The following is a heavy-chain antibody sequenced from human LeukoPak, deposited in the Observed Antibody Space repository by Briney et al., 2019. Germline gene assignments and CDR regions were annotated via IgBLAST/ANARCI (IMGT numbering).Heavy chain of an antibody. CDR3: ARDLHYSGSSLYDY. V-gene: IGHV4-59*01. D-gene: IGHD1-26*01. CDR2: IYYSGST. J-gene: IGHJ4*02. Sequence: SETLSLTCTVSGGSISTYYWSWARQPPGKGLEWIGYIYYSGSTNYNPSLKSRVTISVDTSKNQFSLKLSSVTAADTAVYYCARDLHYSGSSLYDYWGQGTLSPSPQ. CDR1: GGSISTYY.